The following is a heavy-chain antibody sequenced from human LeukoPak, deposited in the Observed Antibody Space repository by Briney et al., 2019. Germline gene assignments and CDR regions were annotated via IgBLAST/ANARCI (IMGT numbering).Heavy chain of an antibody. CDR1: GFTFSSYG. V-gene: IGHV3-30*18. CDR2: ISYDGSNK. Sequence: GGSLRLSCAASGFTFSSYGMHWVRQAPGKGLEWVAVISYDGSNKYYADSVKGRFTISRDNSKNTLYLQMNNLRAEDTAVYYCAKEDSRYKYGSGRVYYYGMDVWGQGTTVTVSS. J-gene: IGHJ6*02. CDR3: AKEDSRYKYGSGRVYYYGMDV. D-gene: IGHD3-10*01.